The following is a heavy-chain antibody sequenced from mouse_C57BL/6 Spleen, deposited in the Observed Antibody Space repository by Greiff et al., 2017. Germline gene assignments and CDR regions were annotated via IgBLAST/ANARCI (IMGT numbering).Heavy chain of an antibody. CDR2: ISDGGSYT. Sequence: EVQGVESGGGLVKPGGSLKLSCAASGFTFSSYAMSCVRQTPEKRLEWVATISDGGSYTYYPDNVKGRFTISRDNAKNNLYLQMSHLKSEDTAMYYCARDYGSTYYAMDYWGQGTSVTVSS. V-gene: IGHV5-4*01. CDR1: GFTFSSYA. CDR3: ARDYGSTYYAMDY. J-gene: IGHJ4*01. D-gene: IGHD1-1*01.